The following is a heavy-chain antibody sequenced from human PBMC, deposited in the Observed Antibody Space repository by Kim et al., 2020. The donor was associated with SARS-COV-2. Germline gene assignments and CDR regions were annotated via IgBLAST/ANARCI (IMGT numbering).Heavy chain of an antibody. Sequence: NHTQRGRVPISVDTSKNQFSLGLTSVTAADTAVYYCARSEGRSSWHQFDHWGQGTLVTVSS. CDR3: ARSEGRSSWHQFDH. D-gene: IGHD6-13*01. J-gene: IGHJ4*02. V-gene: IGHV4-59*01.